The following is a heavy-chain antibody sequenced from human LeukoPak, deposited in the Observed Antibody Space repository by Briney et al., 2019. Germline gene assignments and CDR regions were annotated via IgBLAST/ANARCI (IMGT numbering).Heavy chain of an antibody. Sequence: PGGSLRLSCAASGFTFSSYAMSWVRQAPGKGLEWVSAISGSGGSTYYADSVKGRFTISRDSSKNTLYLQMNSLRAEDTAVYYCAKTRGYSYGPFDYWGQGTLVTVSS. V-gene: IGHV3-23*01. J-gene: IGHJ4*02. CDR1: GFTFSSYA. CDR3: AKTRGYSYGPFDY. D-gene: IGHD5-18*01. CDR2: ISGSGGST.